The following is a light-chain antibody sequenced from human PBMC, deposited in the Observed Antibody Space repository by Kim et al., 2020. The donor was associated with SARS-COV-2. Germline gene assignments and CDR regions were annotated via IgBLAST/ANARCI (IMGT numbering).Light chain of an antibody. Sequence: PGETATLSCRARQSVSNNVAWYQQKPGQAPRLLIYGASTRATDVPARFSGSGSGTDFTLTISSLQSEDLAVYHCQQYDDWPPWTFGQGTKVDIK. CDR3: QQYDDWPPWT. CDR2: GAS. CDR1: QSVSNN. J-gene: IGKJ1*01. V-gene: IGKV3-15*01.